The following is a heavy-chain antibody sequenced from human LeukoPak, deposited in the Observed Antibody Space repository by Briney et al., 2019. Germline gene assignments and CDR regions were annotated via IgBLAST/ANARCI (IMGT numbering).Heavy chain of an antibody. CDR3: ARLAEAGFDY. D-gene: IGHD6-19*01. CDR2: ITYDGSDK. V-gene: IGHV3-7*01. J-gene: IGHJ4*02. Sequence: GGSLRLSCAASGFTFSRYWMSWVRQAPGKGLEGVSNITYDGSDKYYVDSVKGRFTLSRDNARNSLYLQMNSLRADDTAVYYCARLAEAGFDYWGQGTLVTVSS. CDR1: GFTFSRYW.